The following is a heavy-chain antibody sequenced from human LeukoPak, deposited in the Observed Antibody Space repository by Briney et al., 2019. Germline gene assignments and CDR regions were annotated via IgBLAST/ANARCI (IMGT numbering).Heavy chain of an antibody. Sequence: GGSLRLSCAASGFTFSSYGMHWVRQAPGKGLEWVAFIRYDGSNKYYADSVKGRFTISRDNSKNTLYLQMNSLRAEDTAVYYCAMLYGSGSSFDYWGQGTLVTVSS. CDR3: AMLYGSGSSFDY. CDR2: IRYDGSNK. J-gene: IGHJ4*02. V-gene: IGHV3-30*02. D-gene: IGHD3-10*01. CDR1: GFTFSSYG.